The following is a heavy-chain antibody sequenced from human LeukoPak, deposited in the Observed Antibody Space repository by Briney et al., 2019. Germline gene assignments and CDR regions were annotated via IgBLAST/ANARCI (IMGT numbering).Heavy chain of an antibody. J-gene: IGHJ4*02. CDR1: GYTFTEYY. CDR2: INPNSGGT. V-gene: IGHV1-2*06. D-gene: IGHD3-22*01. CDR3: TRSDYDTSGESDY. Sequence: ASVKVSCKASGYTFTEYYMHWVRQAPGQGLEWMGRINPNSGGTNYAQKFQGRVTMTRDTSISTASMELSSLRSDDTAVYYCTRSDYDTSGESDYWGQGTLVTVSS.